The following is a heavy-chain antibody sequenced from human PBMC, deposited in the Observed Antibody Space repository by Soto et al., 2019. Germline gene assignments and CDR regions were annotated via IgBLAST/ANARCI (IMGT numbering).Heavy chain of an antibody. D-gene: IGHD6-13*01. Sequence: QVQLVQSGAEVKKPGASVKVSCKASGYTFTSYAMHWVRQAPGQRLEWMGWINAGNGNTKYSQKFQGRVTITRDTSASTAYMELSSLRSEDTAVYYCARDQGAAAGIEGYFDYWGQGTLVTVSS. CDR3: ARDQGAAAGIEGYFDY. CDR2: INAGNGNT. J-gene: IGHJ4*02. V-gene: IGHV1-3*01. CDR1: GYTFTSYA.